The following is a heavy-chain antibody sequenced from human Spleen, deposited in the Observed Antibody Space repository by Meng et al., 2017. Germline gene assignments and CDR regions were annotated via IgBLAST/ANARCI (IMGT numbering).Heavy chain of an antibody. D-gene: IGHD6-25*01. Sequence: ASVKVSCKASGYTFPDYWLHWVRRAPGQGLEWMGRINPKSGDTHYAQKFQARVTMTGDTSISTAYMELIGLRSDDTAMYYCARDEDISAAGKLFGDYWGQGTLVTVSS. CDR2: INPKSGDT. CDR3: ARDEDISAAGKLFGDY. V-gene: IGHV1-2*06. J-gene: IGHJ4*02. CDR1: GYTFPDYW.